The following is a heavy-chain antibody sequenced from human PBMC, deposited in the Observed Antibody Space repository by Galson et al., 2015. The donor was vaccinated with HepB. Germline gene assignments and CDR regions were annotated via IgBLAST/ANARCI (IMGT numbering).Heavy chain of an antibody. CDR1: GYTFTNYG. D-gene: IGHD5-12*01. CDR2: ISVYNGNT. V-gene: IGHV1-18*01. Sequence: SVKVSCKASGYTFTNYGITWVRQAPGQGLEWMGWISVYNGNTKYAQKFQGRVTVTTDTSTTTAYMELRRLTSDDTAVYYCARPGGGYSDYHYRYFDFWGQGTLVTVSS. J-gene: IGHJ4*02. CDR3: ARPGGGYSDYHYRYFDF.